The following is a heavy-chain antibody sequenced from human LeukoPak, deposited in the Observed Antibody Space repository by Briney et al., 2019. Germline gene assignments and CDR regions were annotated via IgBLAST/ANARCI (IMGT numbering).Heavy chain of an antibody. CDR1: VYTFTDYY. V-gene: IGHV1-2*02. CDR2: INPNSGET. J-gene: IGHJ4*02. CDR3: ARDRDYSNTERGFDY. Sequence: ASVKVSCKTSVYTFTDYYIHWVRQAPGQGLEWMGWINPNSGETNSAQKFQGRVTMPGDTSISTAYMELRRVTSDDTAVYSCARDRDYSNTERGFDYWGQGTLVTVSS. D-gene: IGHD4-11*01.